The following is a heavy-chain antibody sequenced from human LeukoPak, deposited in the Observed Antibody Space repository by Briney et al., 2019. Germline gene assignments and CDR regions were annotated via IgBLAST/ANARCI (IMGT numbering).Heavy chain of an antibody. CDR1: GGSISGYY. V-gene: IGHV4-59*01. J-gene: IGHJ4*02. D-gene: IGHD4-23*01. CDR2: IYYSGST. CDR3: ARLNGGNSFLVRDY. Sequence: SETLSLTCTVSGGSISGYYWSWIRQPPGKGLEWIGYIYYSGSTKYKPSLKSRVTISVDTSKNQFSLKLSSVTAADTAVYYCARLNGGNSFLVRDYWGQGTLVTVSS.